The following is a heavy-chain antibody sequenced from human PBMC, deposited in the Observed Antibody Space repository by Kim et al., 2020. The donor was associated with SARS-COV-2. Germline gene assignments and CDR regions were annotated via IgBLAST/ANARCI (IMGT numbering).Heavy chain of an antibody. D-gene: IGHD6-6*01. CDR3: ARALAARPYYYYYGMDV. V-gene: IGHV4-59*01. Sequence: SETLSLTCTVSGGSISSYYWSWIRQPPGKGLEWIGYIYYSGSTNYNPSLKSRVTISVDTSKNQFSLKLSSVTAADTAVYYCARALAARPYYYYYGMDVWGQGTTVTVSS. CDR2: IYYSGST. J-gene: IGHJ6*02. CDR1: GGSISSYY.